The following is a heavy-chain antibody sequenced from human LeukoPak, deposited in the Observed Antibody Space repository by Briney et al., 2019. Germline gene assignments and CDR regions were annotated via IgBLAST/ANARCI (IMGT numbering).Heavy chain of an antibody. CDR1: GLTFSVYS. V-gene: IGHV3-48*04. J-gene: IGHJ4*02. Sequence: GGSLRLSCAASGLTFSVYSMNWVRQAPGKGLEWVSYISSSSSTIYYADSVKGRFTISRDNAKNSLYLQMNSLRAEDTAVYYCARGEYYGSGSYGPFDYWGQGTLVTVSS. D-gene: IGHD3-10*01. CDR3: ARGEYYGSGSYGPFDY. CDR2: ISSSSSTI.